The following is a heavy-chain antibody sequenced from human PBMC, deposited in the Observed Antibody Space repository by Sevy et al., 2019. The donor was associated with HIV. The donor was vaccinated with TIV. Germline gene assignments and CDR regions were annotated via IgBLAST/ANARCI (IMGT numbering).Heavy chain of an antibody. CDR1: GYSISSGYY. CDR3: ARPLRSSSPLYAFVI. V-gene: IGHV4-38-2*01. Sequence: SQTLSLTCAVSGYSISSGYYWGWIRQPPGKGLEWIGSIYHSGSTYYNPSLKSRVTISVDTSKNQFSLKLSSVTAADTAVYYCARPLRSSSPLYAFVIWGQGTMVTVSS. CDR2: IYHSGST. D-gene: IGHD6-6*01. J-gene: IGHJ3*02.